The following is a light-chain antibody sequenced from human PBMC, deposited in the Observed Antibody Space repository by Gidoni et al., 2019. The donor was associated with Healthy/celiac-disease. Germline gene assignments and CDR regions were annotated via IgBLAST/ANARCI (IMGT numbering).Light chain of an antibody. V-gene: IGLV3-21*04. Sequence: SYVLTQPPSVSVAPGKTARITCGRNNIGSKSVHWYQQKPGQAPVLVIYYDSDRPSGIPERFSGSNSGNTATLTISRVEAGDEADYYCQVWDSSSDLHVVFGGGTKLTVL. J-gene: IGLJ2*01. CDR1: NIGSKS. CDR2: YDS. CDR3: QVWDSSSDLHVV.